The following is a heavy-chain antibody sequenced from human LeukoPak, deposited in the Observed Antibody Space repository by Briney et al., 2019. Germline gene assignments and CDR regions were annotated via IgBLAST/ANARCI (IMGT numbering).Heavy chain of an antibody. Sequence: ASVKVSCKASGHTFTSYDINWVRQATGQGLEWMGWMNPDSGNTGYAQKFQGRVTMTRNPSISTAYMGLSSLTSEDTAVYYCARRIAAAGVGIVYWGQGTLDTVSS. CDR3: ARRIAAAGVGIVY. D-gene: IGHD6-13*01. CDR1: GHTFTSYD. V-gene: IGHV1-8*01. J-gene: IGHJ4*02. CDR2: MNPDSGNT.